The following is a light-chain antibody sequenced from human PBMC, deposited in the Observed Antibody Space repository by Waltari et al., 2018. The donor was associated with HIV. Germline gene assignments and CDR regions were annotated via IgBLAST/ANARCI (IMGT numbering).Light chain of an antibody. Sequence: DIQMTQSPFSLSASVGDRVTVTCRASQTVDIYLNWYQQKPGKAPQLLIYATNSLQSGVPPRFSASGSGTDFTLTISSLQPEDFATYYCQQTYSSLWTFGQGTKVEIK. CDR3: QQTYSSLWT. J-gene: IGKJ1*01. CDR2: ATN. CDR1: QTVDIY. V-gene: IGKV1-39*01.